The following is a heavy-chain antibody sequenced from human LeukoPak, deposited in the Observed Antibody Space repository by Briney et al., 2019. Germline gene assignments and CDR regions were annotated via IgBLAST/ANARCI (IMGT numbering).Heavy chain of an antibody. D-gene: IGHD6-13*01. V-gene: IGHV4-38-2*02. CDR3: ARGAPRLRYSSSTYWYFDP. J-gene: IGHJ2*01. CDR2: IYHSGST. Sequence: SETLSLTCTVSGYSISSGYYWGWIRQPPGKGLEWIGSIYHSGSTYYNPSLKSRVTISVDTSKNQFSLKLSSVTAADTAVYYCARGAPRLRYSSSTYWYFDPWGRGTLVTVSS. CDR1: GYSISSGYY.